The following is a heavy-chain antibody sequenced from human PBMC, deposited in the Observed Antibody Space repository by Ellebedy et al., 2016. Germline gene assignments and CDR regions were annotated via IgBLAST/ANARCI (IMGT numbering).Heavy chain of an antibody. CDR1: GGSISSYY. D-gene: IGHD6-19*01. CDR2: VHYTGNT. CDR3: ARLIAVSGTTDYFDY. Sequence: SETLSLTCTVSGGSISSYYWSWIRQPPGKGLEWIGYVHYTGNTNYNRPLRRRVSISVDTSKNQFSLRLSSVTAADPAVYYCARLIAVSGTTDYFDYWGQGGLVTVSS. V-gene: IGHV4-59*08. J-gene: IGHJ4*02.